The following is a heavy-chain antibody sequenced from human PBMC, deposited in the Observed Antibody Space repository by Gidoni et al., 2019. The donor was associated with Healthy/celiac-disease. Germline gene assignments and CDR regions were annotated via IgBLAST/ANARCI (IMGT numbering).Heavy chain of an antibody. CDR1: GGSFSGYY. CDR2: INHSVST. D-gene: IGHD6-19*01. J-gene: IGHJ5*02. V-gene: IGHV4-34*01. Sequence: QVQLQQWGAGLLKPSETLSLTRAVYGGSFSGYYWNWIRQPPGKGLEWIGEINHSVSTNYNPSLKSRVTISVDTSKNQFSLKLSSVTAADTAVYYCARSSGWYYLRVKFDPWGQGTLVTVSS. CDR3: ARSSGWYYLRVKFDP.